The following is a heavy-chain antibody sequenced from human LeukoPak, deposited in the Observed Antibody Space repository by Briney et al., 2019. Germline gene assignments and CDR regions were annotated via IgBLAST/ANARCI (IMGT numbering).Heavy chain of an antibody. CDR2: IYYSGST. CDR1: GGSISSSSYY. Sequence: PSETLSLTCTVSGGSISSSSYYWGWIRQPPGKGLEWIVSIYYSGSTYYNPSLKSRVTISVDTSKNQFSLKLSSVTAADTAVYYCARLSYCSGGSCYSDPPLNDAFDIWGQGTMVTVSS. CDR3: ARLSYCSGGSCYSDPPLNDAFDI. V-gene: IGHV4-39*01. J-gene: IGHJ3*02. D-gene: IGHD2-15*01.